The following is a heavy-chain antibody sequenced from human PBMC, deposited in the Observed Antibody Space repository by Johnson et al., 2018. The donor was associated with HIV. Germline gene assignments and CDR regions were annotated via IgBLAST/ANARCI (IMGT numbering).Heavy chain of an antibody. D-gene: IGHD2-15*01. J-gene: IGHJ3*02. V-gene: IGHV3-30*18. Sequence: HVQLVESGGGVVQPGTSLRLSCVGSGFTFRGYAMHWVRQAPGKGLEWVAVISYDGSNKYYADSVKGRFTISRDNSKNTLYLQMNSLRAEDTAVYYCAKVEYGELLPNDAFDIWGQGTMVTVSS. CDR3: AKVEYGELLPNDAFDI. CDR1: GFTFRGYA. CDR2: ISYDGSNK.